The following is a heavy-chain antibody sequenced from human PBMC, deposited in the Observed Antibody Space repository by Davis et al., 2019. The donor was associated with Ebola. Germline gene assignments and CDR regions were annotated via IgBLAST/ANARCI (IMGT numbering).Heavy chain of an antibody. CDR1: GNSFSSHW. CDR3: ARRDAYNRPLDY. D-gene: IGHD5-24*01. V-gene: IGHV5-51*01. Sequence: GESLKISCQDSGNSFSSHWIGWVRQMPGKGLEWMGIIFTGDSDTRYRPSFRGQVTISADKSINTAFLQWSSLKASDTAMYYCARRDAYNRPLDYWGQGTLVTVSS. J-gene: IGHJ4*02. CDR2: IFTGDSDT.